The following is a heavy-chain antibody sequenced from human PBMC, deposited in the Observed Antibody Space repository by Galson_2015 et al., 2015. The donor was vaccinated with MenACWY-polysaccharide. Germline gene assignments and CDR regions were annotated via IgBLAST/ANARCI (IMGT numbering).Heavy chain of an antibody. V-gene: IGHV3-23*01. J-gene: IGHJ3*01. CDR3: AKVTEMASSRRPSDV. Sequence: SLRLSCAASGFTFGSYAMGWVRQAPGKGLEWVSSIGGSGLTTFYAESVKGRFTISRDNAQNILSLQMNSLRADDTARYFCAKVTEMASSRRPSDVWGQGTMVTVSS. CDR1: GFTFGSYA. CDR2: IGGSGLTT. D-gene: IGHD5-24*01.